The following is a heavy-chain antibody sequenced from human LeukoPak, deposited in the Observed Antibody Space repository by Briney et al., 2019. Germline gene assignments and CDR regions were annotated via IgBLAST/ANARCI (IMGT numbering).Heavy chain of an antibody. D-gene: IGHD3-3*01. CDR2: IYYSGST. V-gene: IGHV4-31*03. CDR3: ARATYDFWSGYYHYYMDV. J-gene: IGHJ6*03. Sequence: SETLSLTCTVSGGSISSGGYYWSWIRQHPGKGLEWIGYIYYSGSTYYNPSLKSRVTISVDTSKNQFSLKLSSVTAADTAVYYCARATYDFWSGYYHYYMDVWGKGTTVTVSS. CDR1: GGSISSGGYY.